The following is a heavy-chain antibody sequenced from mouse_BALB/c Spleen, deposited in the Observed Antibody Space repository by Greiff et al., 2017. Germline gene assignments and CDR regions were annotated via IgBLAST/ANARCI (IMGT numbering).Heavy chain of an antibody. CDR1: GFTFSSFG. D-gene: IGHD1-2*01. CDR2: ISSGSSTI. J-gene: IGHJ3*01. V-gene: IGHV5-17*02. CDR3: ARERHYYGYWFAY. Sequence: EVQLVESGGGLVQPGGSLKLSCAASGFTFSSFGMHWVRQAPEKGLEWVAYISSGSSTIYYADTVKGRFTISRNNPKNTLFLQMTSLRSEDTAMYYCARERHYYGYWFAYWGQGTLVTVSA.